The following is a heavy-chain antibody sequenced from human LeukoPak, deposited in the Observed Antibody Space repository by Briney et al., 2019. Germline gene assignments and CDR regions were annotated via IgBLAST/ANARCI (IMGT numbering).Heavy chain of an antibody. CDR2: IYYSGST. Sequence: PSETLSLTCTVSGGSISSSSDYWGWIRQPPGKGLEWIGSIYYSGSTYYNPSLKSRVTISVDTSKNQFSLKLSSVTAADTAVYYCARYRRDGYNLGCWGQGTLVTVSS. D-gene: IGHD5-24*01. V-gene: IGHV4-39*01. CDR1: GGSISSSSDY. J-gene: IGHJ4*02. CDR3: ARYRRDGYNLGC.